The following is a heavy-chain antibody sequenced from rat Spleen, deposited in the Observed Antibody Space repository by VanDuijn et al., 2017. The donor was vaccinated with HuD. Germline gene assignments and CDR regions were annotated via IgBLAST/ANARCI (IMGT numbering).Heavy chain of an antibody. Sequence: EVQLQESGPGLVKPSQSLSLTCSVTGYSITSNYWGWIRKFPGNKMEWIGHISYSGSTSYNPSLKSRISITRDTSKNQFFLQVNSVTTDDTSTYYCTSLSMDAWGQGTSVTVSP. CDR3: TSLSMDA. V-gene: IGHV3-1*01. CDR1: GYSITSNY. J-gene: IGHJ4*01. CDR2: ISYSGST.